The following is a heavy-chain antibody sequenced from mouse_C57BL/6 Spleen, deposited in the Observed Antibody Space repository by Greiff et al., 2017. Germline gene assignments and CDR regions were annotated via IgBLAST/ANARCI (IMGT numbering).Heavy chain of an antibody. CDR1: GYNFTSYW. CDR2: INPSSGYT. D-gene: IGHD1-1*01. CDR3: AREGGISYSAMDY. Sequence: VQLVESGAELAKPGASVKLSCKASGYNFTSYWMHWVKQRPGQGLEWIGYINPSSGYTKYNQKFKDKATLTADKSSSTAYMQLSSLTYEDSAVYYCAREGGISYSAMDYWGQGTSVTVSS. J-gene: IGHJ4*01. V-gene: IGHV1-7*01.